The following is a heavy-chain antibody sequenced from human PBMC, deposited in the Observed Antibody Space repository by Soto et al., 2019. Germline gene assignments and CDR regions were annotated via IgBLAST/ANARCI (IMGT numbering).Heavy chain of an antibody. D-gene: IGHD6-13*01. Sequence: QVQLQQWGAGLLKPSETLSLTCAVYGGSFSGYYWSWIRQPPGKGLEWIGEINHSGSTNYNPSLKSRVTISVDTSKNQFSLKLSSVTAADTAVYYCARMGQQLVREGDYWGQGTLGTVSS. V-gene: IGHV4-34*01. J-gene: IGHJ4*02. CDR2: INHSGST. CDR3: ARMGQQLVREGDY. CDR1: GGSFSGYY.